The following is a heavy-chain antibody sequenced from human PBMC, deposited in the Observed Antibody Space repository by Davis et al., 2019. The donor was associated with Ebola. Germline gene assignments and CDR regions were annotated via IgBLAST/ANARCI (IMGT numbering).Heavy chain of an antibody. D-gene: IGHD2-2*01. CDR2: IAYTGNT. J-gene: IGHJ3*01. Sequence: PSETLSLTCTVSGASMTSYYWSWIRQPPGKGLEWIGYIAYTGNTIYNPSLKSRVTISGDTYKKQFSLRLSSVTAADTAVYYCARGGLVPAALYLWGQGTMVTVSS. CDR1: GASMTSYY. CDR3: ARGGLVPAALYL. V-gene: IGHV4-59*01.